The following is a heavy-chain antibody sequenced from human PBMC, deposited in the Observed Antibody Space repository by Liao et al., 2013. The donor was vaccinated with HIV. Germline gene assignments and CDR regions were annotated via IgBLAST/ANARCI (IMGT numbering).Heavy chain of an antibody. CDR1: GGSFSGYY. V-gene: IGHV4-34*01. J-gene: IGHJ4*02. D-gene: IGHD6-19*01. CDR2: INHSGKT. Sequence: QVQLQQWGAGLLKPSETLSLTCAVYGGSFSGYYWSWIRQSPGKGLEWIGEINHSGKTHYNPSLKSRVTISVDTSKNQFSLKLNSVTAADTAVYYCARGPRGTVTGPVRFDYWGQGTLVTVSS. CDR3: ARGPRGTVTGPVRFDY.